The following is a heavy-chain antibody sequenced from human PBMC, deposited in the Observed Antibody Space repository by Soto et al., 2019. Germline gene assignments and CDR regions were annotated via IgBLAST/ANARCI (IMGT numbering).Heavy chain of an antibody. CDR1: GGSISSYY. CDR3: ARDRVHVYYDSSGYSYGMDV. J-gene: IGHJ6*02. Sequence: SETLSLTCTVPGGSISSYYWSWNRQPPGKGLEWIGYIYYSGSTNYNPSLKSRVTISVDTSKNQFSLKLSSVTAADTAVYYCARDRVHVYYDSSGYSYGMDVWGQGTTVTVSS. D-gene: IGHD3-22*01. CDR2: IYYSGST. V-gene: IGHV4-59*01.